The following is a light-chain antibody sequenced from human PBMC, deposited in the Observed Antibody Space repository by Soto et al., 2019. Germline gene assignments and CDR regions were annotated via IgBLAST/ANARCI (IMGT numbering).Light chain of an antibody. Sequence: DIQMTQSPSSLSASVGDRVTITCRASQTISNWLAWYQQKPGKAPKLLIYDASSLNSGVPSRFSGSGSGTVFTLTISSLQPDCVATYYCQQYISYSYTFGQGTKLEI. CDR3: QQYISYSYT. V-gene: IGKV1-5*01. CDR2: DAS. CDR1: QTISNW. J-gene: IGKJ2*01.